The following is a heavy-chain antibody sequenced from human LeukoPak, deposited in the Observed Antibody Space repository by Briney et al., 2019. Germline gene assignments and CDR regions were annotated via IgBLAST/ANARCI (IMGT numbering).Heavy chain of an antibody. CDR2: ISGSGGST. J-gene: IGHJ3*02. CDR1: GFTFSSYA. Sequence: PGGSLRLSCAASGFTFSSYAMSWVRQAPGKGLEWVSAISGSGGSTYYADSVKGRFTISRDNSRNTLFLQMNSLRAEDTAVYYCVNYCSSNSGCNRKNAFDIWGQGTKVTVSS. CDR3: VNYCSSNSGCNRKNAFDI. D-gene: IGHD2-2*01. V-gene: IGHV3-23*01.